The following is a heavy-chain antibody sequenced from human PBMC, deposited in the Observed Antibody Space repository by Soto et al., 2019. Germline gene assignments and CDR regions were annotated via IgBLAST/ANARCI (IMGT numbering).Heavy chain of an antibody. CDR3: ARDYTSSYNYDSTNYGYFDF. CDR1: GYTFSTYG. V-gene: IGHV1-18*01. D-gene: IGHD3-22*01. Sequence: ASVKVSCKASGYTFSTYGFSWVRQAPGQGLEWMGWIGAHNGDTNYAQNFQGRVTMTTDISTTTSYMELSSLRSEDTAVYYCARDYTSSYNYDSTNYGYFDFWGLGTLVTVSS. CDR2: IGAHNGDT. J-gene: IGHJ4*02.